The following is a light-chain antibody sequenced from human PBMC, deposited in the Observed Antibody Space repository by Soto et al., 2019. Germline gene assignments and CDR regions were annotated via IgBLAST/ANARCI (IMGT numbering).Light chain of an antibody. CDR2: EVS. J-gene: IGLJ1*01. CDR3: SSYTSSSTLV. Sequence: QSALTQPASVSGSPGQSITISCTGTSSDVGGYNYVSWYQQHPGKAPKLMIDEVSNRPSGVSNRFSGSKSGNTASLTISGIKAEDEADYYCSSYTSSSTLVFGTGTKLTVL. CDR1: SSDVGGYNY. V-gene: IGLV2-14*01.